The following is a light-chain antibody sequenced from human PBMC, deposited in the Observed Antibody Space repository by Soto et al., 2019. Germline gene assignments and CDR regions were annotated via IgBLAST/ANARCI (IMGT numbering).Light chain of an antibody. CDR2: GAS. CDR1: QSVSSSY. CDR3: QQYGSSPWT. V-gene: IGKV3-20*01. J-gene: IGKJ1*01. Sequence: EIVLTQSPGTLSLSPGERATLSCRASQSVSSSYLAWYQRKPGQAPRLLIYGASSRATGIPDRFSGSGSGTDFTLTISSLEPEDFAVYYCQQYGSSPWTFGQGTK.